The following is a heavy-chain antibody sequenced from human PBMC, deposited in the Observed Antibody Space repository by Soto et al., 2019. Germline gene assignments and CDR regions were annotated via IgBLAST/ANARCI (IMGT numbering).Heavy chain of an antibody. V-gene: IGHV1-2*02. J-gene: IGHJ6*02. D-gene: IGHD5-18*01. Sequence: ASVKVCCKASGYTFTGYYMHWVRQAPGQGLEWMGWINPNSGGTNYAQKFQGRVTMTRDTSISTAYMELSRLRSDDTAVYYCAREGYTASPGGYYGMDGWGQGTTVSVS. CDR2: INPNSGGT. CDR1: GYTFTGYY. CDR3: AREGYTASPGGYYGMDG.